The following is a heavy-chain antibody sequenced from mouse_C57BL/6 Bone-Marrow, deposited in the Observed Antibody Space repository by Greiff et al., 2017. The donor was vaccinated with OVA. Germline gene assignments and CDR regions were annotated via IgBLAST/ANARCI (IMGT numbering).Heavy chain of an antibody. J-gene: IGHJ4*01. CDR1: GYTFTDYE. D-gene: IGHD2-5*01. CDR3: TRGYSNYYAMDY. V-gene: IGHV1-15*01. Sequence: QVQLQQSGAELVRPGASVTLSCKASGYTFTDYEMHWVKQTPVHGLEWIGAIDPETGGTAYNQKFKGKAILTADKSSSTAYMGLRSLTSEDSAVYDCTRGYSNYYAMDYWGQGTSVTVSS. CDR2: IDPETGGT.